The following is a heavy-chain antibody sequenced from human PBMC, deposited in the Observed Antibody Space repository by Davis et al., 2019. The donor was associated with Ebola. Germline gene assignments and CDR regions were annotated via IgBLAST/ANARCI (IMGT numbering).Heavy chain of an antibody. CDR2: IDPSDSYT. CDR1: AYSFTSYW. Sequence: GESLKISCKGSAYSFTSYWISWVRQMPGKGLEWMGRIDPSDSYTNYSPSFQGHVTISADKSISTAYLQWSSLKASDTAMYYCAGSRYYYYGMDVWGQGTTVTVSS. D-gene: IGHD2-15*01. CDR3: AGSRYYYYGMDV. V-gene: IGHV5-10-1*01. J-gene: IGHJ6*02.